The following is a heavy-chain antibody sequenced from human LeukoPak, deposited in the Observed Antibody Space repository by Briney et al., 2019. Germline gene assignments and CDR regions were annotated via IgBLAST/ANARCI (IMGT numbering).Heavy chain of an antibody. V-gene: IGHV1-18*01. CDR1: GYTFSNYA. CDR2: ISAYNGNT. Sequence: GASVKVSCKASGYTFSNYAMNWVRQAPGQGLEWMGWISAYNGNTNYAQKLQGRVTMTTDTSTSTAYMELRSLRSDDTAVYYCARGATRDRAFYNWFDPWGQGTLVTVSS. D-gene: IGHD1-26*01. CDR3: ARGATRDRAFYNWFDP. J-gene: IGHJ5*02.